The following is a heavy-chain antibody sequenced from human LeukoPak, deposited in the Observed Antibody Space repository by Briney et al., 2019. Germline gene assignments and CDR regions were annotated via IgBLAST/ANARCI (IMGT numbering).Heavy chain of an antibody. CDR1: GYTFTSYG. V-gene: IGHV1-18*01. CDR3: ARDATYYYDSSNYPPEGSDY. D-gene: IGHD3-22*01. CDR2: ISAYNGNT. J-gene: IGHJ4*02. Sequence: ASVKVSCKASGYTFTSYGISWVRQAPGQGLEWMGWISAYNGNTNYAQKLQGRVTMTTDTSTSTAYMEQRSLRSDDTAVYYCARDATYYYDSSNYPPEGSDYWGQGTLVTVSS.